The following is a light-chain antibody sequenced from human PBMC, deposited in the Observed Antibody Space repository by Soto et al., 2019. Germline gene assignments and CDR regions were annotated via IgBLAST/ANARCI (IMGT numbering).Light chain of an antibody. CDR1: GLAKKY. CDR2: KAR. J-gene: IGLJ2*01. Sequence: SYELTQPSSVSVSPGQTARITCSGDGLAKKYARWFQQKAGQAPILLLYKARERPPGIPERFSGSSSGTTVTLTISGAQVEDEADYYCFSAADTNRVIFGGGTKLTVL. V-gene: IGLV3-27*01. CDR3: FSAADTNRVI.